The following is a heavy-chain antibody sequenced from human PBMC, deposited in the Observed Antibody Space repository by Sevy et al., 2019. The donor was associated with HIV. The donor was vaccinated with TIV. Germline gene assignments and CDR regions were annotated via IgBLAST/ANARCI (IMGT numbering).Heavy chain of an antibody. Sequence: ASVKVSCKASGYTFTSYGISWVRQAPGQGLEWMGWISAYNGNTNYAQKLQGRVTMTTDTSTSTAYMELRSLRSDDTAVYYCERAPDKAMVREEGILPVFDQHWGQGTLVTVSS. CDR1: GYTFTSYG. CDR2: ISAYNGNT. V-gene: IGHV1-18*01. J-gene: IGHJ1*01. D-gene: IGHD5-18*01. CDR3: ERAPDKAMVREEGILPVFDQH.